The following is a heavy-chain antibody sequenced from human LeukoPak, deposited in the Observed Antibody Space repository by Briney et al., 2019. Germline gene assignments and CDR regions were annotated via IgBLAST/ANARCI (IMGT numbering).Heavy chain of an antibody. CDR1: GYTFTSYD. J-gene: IGHJ4*02. CDR2: MNPNSGNT. D-gene: IGHD6-6*01. CDR3: ARGLTTEYSSSSLDFDY. V-gene: IGHV1-8*01. Sequence: GASVKVSCKASGYTFTSYDINWVRQATGQGLEWMGWMNPNSGNTGYAQKFQGRVTMTRNTSTSTAYMELSSLRSEDTAVYYCARGLTTEYSSSSLDFDYWGQGTLVTVSS.